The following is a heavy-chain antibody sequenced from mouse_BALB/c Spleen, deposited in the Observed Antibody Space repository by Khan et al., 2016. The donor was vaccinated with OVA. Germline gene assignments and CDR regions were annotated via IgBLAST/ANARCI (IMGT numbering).Heavy chain of an antibody. Sequence: QMQLEESGPGLVAPSQSLSITCTVSGFSLTSYGVHWVRQPPGKGLEWLGVIWAGGSTNYNSALMSRLSISKDNSKSQVFLKMSSLQTDDTAMYYCAREYGNSHYAMGYWGQGTSVTVSS. CDR1: GFSLTSYG. D-gene: IGHD2-10*02. J-gene: IGHJ4*01. V-gene: IGHV2-9*02. CDR3: AREYGNSHYAMGY. CDR2: IWAGGST.